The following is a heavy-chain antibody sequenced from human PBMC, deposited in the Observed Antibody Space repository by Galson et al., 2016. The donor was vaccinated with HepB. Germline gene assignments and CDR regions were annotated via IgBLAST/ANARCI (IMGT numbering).Heavy chain of an antibody. CDR1: GGSISNFY. Sequence: ETLSLTCTVSGGSISNFYWSWIRQPPGQGLEWIGYIYYSGSTSYNPSFKSRVTISVDTSKNQFSLKLRSVTAADTAVYYCARDRDSSSYYSLDYWGQGTPVTGSS. CDR3: ARDRDSSSYYSLDY. V-gene: IGHV4-59*01. D-gene: IGHD3-22*01. CDR2: IYYSGST. J-gene: IGHJ4*02.